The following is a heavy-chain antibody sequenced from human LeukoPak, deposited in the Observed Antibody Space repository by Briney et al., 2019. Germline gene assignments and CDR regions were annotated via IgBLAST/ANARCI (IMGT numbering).Heavy chain of an antibody. CDR2: NNPNTGNP. V-gene: IGHV7-4-1*02. J-gene: IGHJ4*02. D-gene: IGHD6-19*01. CDR3: AIDQPVAGVSNFDS. Sequence: VASVKVSCKASGYTFTRYAMNWLRQAPGQGLEWMGWNNPNTGNPTYAQAFTGRFVFSLDTSVSTAYLQISSLNTEDTAVYYCAIDQPVAGVSNFDSWGQGTLVTVSS. CDR1: GYTFTRYA.